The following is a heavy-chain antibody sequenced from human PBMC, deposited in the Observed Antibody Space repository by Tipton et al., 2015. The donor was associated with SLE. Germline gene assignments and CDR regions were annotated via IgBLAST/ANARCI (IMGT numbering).Heavy chain of an antibody. D-gene: IGHD6-19*01. CDR3: ARGQWSDAFDI. J-gene: IGHJ3*02. CDR1: GGSISSYY. V-gene: IGHV4-59*01. Sequence: TLSLTCTVSGGSISSYYWSWIRQPPGKGLEWIGYIYYSGSTNYNPSLKSRVTISVDTSKNQFSLKLSSVTAADTAVYYCARGQWSDAFDIWGQGTMVTVSS. CDR2: IYYSGST.